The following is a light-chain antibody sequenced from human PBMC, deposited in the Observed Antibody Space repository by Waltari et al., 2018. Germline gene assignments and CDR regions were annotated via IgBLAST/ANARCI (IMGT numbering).Light chain of an antibody. J-gene: IGLJ3*02. Sequence: QSALTQPASVSGSPGQSIDISCSGTGSDIGSYKYVSWYQQHPGKAPKLIIYDVINRPSGVSNRFSAIKSGTTAYLTISGLQAEDEADYFCSSYASGGSWVFGGGTKVTVL. V-gene: IGLV2-14*03. CDR3: SSYASGGSWV. CDR2: DVI. CDR1: GSDIGSYKY.